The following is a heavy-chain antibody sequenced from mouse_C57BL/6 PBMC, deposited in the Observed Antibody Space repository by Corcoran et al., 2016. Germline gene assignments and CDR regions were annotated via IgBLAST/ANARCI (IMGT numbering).Heavy chain of an antibody. Sequence: QVQLQQSGAELARPGASVKLSCKASGYTFTSYGISWVKQRTGQGLEWIGEIYPRSGNTYYNEKFKGKATLTADKSSSTAYMELRSLTSEDSAVYFCARYWVDYYGSSNYYAMDYWGQGTSVTVSS. J-gene: IGHJ4*01. CDR1: GYTFTSYG. D-gene: IGHD1-1*01. CDR3: ARYWVDYYGSSNYYAMDY. CDR2: IYPRSGNT. V-gene: IGHV1-81*01.